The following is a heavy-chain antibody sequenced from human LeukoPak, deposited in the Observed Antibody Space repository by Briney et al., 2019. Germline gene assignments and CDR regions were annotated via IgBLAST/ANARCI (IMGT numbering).Heavy chain of an antibody. CDR2: MNPNSGGT. J-gene: IGHJ4*02. V-gene: IGHV1-2*02. Sequence: ASVKVSCKASGYTFTDYYMHWVRQAPGQGLEWMGWMNPNSGGTNYAQKFQGRVTMTRDTSISTAYMELSRLRSDDTAVYYCARVNRVAAAGTQLYYWGQGTLVTVSS. CDR1: GYTFTDYY. CDR3: ARVNRVAAAGTQLYY. D-gene: IGHD6-13*01.